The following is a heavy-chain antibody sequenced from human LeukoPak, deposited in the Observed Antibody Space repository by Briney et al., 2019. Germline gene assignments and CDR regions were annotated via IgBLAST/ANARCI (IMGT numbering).Heavy chain of an antibody. D-gene: IGHD3-9*01. V-gene: IGHV3-30*15. Sequence: PGGSLRLSCVASGFAFNTQAMHWVRQAPGKGLEWLAVMSLDGSSIYYADSVKGRFTISRDNSKNTLYLQMSSLRVEGTAVYYCARDRGKLRYLDLWGQGAPLTVSS. CDR3: ARDRGKLRYLDL. CDR2: MSLDGSSI. CDR1: GFAFNTQA. J-gene: IGHJ4*02.